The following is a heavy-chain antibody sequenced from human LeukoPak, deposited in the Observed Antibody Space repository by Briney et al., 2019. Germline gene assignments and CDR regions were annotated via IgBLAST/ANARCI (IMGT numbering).Heavy chain of an antibody. CDR1: GGSISSGDYY. D-gene: IGHD6-13*01. CDR2: IYSSGST. V-gene: IGHV4-30-4*01. Sequence: PSETLSLTCIVSGGSISSGDYYWSWIRQPPGKGLEWIGYIYSSGSTYYNPSLKSRVTISLDTSKSQFSLKVPSVTAADTAVYYCARERGMYSSSWKYAFGIWGQGTMVTVSS. J-gene: IGHJ3*02. CDR3: ARERGMYSSSWKYAFGI.